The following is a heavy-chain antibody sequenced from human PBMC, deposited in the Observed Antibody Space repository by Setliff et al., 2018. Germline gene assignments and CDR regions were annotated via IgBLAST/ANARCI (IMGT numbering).Heavy chain of an antibody. D-gene: IGHD3-10*01. J-gene: IGHJ4*02. Sequence: GGSLRLSCAASGFSFGGHDMHWVRQAPGKGLEWVAFIRYDGTTESYADSVRGRFTISRDNSKNTLYVQMNSLRAEDTAVYYCALQGGGSGSYYNLWRPLFWYWGQGTLVTVS. CDR2: IRYDGTTE. CDR3: ALQGGGSGSYYNLWRPLFWY. V-gene: IGHV3-30*02. CDR1: GFSFGGHD.